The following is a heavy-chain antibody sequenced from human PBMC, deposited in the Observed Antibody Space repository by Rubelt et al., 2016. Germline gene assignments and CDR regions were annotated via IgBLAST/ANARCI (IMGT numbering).Heavy chain of an antibody. Sequence: LDSGGGWVQPGRSLRLSCEASGFTFSSYAISWVRQAPRKGLEWVSTISGSGGSTYYADSVKGRFTISRDNSKNTLYLQMNSLRAEDTAVYYCATDRFRWRYWGQGTLVTVSS. J-gene: IGHJ4*02. CDR3: ATDRFRWRY. CDR2: ISGSGGST. D-gene: IGHD5-24*01. CDR1: GFTFSSYA. V-gene: IGHV3-23*01.